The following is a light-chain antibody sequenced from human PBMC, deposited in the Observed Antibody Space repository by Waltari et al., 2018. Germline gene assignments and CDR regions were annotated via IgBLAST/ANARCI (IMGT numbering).Light chain of an antibody. CDR1: QSLLHSNGYNY. Sequence: DIVMTPSPLSLPVTPGEPASISCRASQSLLHSNGYNYLDWYLQKPGQPPHLLIYLGSHRASGVPDRFTGSGSGTEFTLKISRVEADDVGVYYCMQALETPDTFGQGTRLEIK. V-gene: IGKV2-28*01. J-gene: IGKJ2*01. CDR2: LGS. CDR3: MQALETPDT.